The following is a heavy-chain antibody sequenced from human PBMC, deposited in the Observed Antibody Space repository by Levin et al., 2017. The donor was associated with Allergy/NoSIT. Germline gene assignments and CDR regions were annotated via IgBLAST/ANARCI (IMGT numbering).Heavy chain of an antibody. CDR1: GFTFSSYA. J-gene: IGHJ4*02. Sequence: PGGSLRLSCAASGFTFSSYAMSWVRQAPGKGLEWVSAISGSGGSTYYADSVKGRFTISRDNSKNTLYLQMNSLRAEDTAVYYCAKDPYYDSSGLSLSFDYWGQGTLVTVSS. CDR3: AKDPYYDSSGLSLSFDY. CDR2: ISGSGGST. V-gene: IGHV3-23*01. D-gene: IGHD3-22*01.